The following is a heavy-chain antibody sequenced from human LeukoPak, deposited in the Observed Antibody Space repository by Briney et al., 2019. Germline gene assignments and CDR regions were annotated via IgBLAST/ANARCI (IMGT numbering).Heavy chain of an antibody. CDR2: FDPEDGET. J-gene: IGHJ6*02. Sequence: ASVKVSCKVSGYTLTELSMHWVRQAPGKGLEWMGGFDPEDGETIYAQKFQGRVTMTEDTSTDTAYMELSSLRSEDTAVYYCARDGIVGATSVYYYYGMDVWGQGTTVTVSS. D-gene: IGHD1-26*01. CDR3: ARDGIVGATSVYYYYGMDV. CDR1: GYTLTELS. V-gene: IGHV1-24*01.